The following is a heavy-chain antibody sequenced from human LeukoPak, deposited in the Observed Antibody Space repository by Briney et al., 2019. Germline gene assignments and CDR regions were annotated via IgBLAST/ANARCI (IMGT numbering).Heavy chain of an antibody. CDR3: GRWGVNAGLDY. CDR2: INPHGTEK. CDR1: GLIFGDNW. V-gene: IGHV3-7*01. Sequence: PGGSLTLSCVASGLIFGDNWMGWVRQAPGKGLEWVANINPHGTEKYYADSLEGRFSVSRDNAKNSVYLQMNSLRVEDAGFYYRGRWGVNAGLDYWGQGSLVTVSS. D-gene: IGHD3-10*01. J-gene: IGHJ4*02.